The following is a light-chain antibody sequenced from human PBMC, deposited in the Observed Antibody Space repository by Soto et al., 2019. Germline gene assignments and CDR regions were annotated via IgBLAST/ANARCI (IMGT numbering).Light chain of an antibody. CDR2: AAS. Sequence: AIQMTQSPSSLSASVGDRVTITCRASRDIRNDLSWYQQKPGKAPKLLMYAASNLQSGVPSRFSGSGSGTAFILTISSLQPEDFATYYCLQDYNYPWTFGQGTKVEIK. CDR3: LQDYNYPWT. CDR1: RDIRND. J-gene: IGKJ1*01. V-gene: IGKV1-6*01.